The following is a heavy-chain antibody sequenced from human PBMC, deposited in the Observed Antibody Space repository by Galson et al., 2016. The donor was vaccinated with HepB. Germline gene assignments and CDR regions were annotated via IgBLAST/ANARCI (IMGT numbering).Heavy chain of an antibody. J-gene: IGHJ4*02. CDR2: IFYSGST. Sequence: SETLSLTCTVSGGSIRSGTFFWGWIRQPPGKGLEWIGSIFYSGSTYYNPSLKSRVTMSVDTSKNKFSLNLSSVTAADTAVYYCARLNAGAVGYWGQGTLVTVSS. CDR1: GGSIRSGTFF. D-gene: IGHD2-2*01. V-gene: IGHV4-39*01. CDR3: ARLNAGAVGY.